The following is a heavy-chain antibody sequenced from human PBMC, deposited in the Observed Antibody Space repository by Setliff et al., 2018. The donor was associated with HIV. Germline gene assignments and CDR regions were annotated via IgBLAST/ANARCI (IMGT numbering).Heavy chain of an antibody. D-gene: IGHD5-18*01. CDR2: IYFSESP. CDR3: ARDTAFLREGTEY. V-gene: IGHV4-39*02. CDR1: GDSISNPNYY. J-gene: IGHJ4*02. Sequence: PSETLSLTCSVSGDSISNPNYYWGWIRQPPGKGLEWIGSIYFSESPYYNPSLSSRVTISVDRSTNQFSLRLNSVSAADTAVYFCARDTAFLREGTEYWGQGTLVTVSS.